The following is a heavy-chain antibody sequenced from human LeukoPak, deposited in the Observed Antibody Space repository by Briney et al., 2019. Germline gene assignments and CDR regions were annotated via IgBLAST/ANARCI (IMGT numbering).Heavy chain of an antibody. Sequence: SETLSLTCTVSGGSISSSSYYWGWIRQPPGKGLEWIGSIYYSGSTYYNPSLKSRVTISVDTSKNQFSLKLSSVTAADTAVYYCARVGGGEGGSWYNYWGQGTLVTVSS. D-gene: IGHD6-13*01. CDR3: ARVGGGEGGSWYNY. V-gene: IGHV4-39*07. J-gene: IGHJ4*02. CDR2: IYYSGST. CDR1: GGSISSSSYY.